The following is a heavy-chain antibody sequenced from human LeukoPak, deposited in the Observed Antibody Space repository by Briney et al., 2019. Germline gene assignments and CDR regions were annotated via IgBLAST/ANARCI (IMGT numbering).Heavy chain of an antibody. J-gene: IGHJ4*02. CDR1: GYSFTSYY. D-gene: IGHD6-19*01. CDR2: INPSGGST. Sequence: ASVKVSCKASGYSFTSYYIHWVRQAPGHGLEWMGIINPSGGSTNYIQKFQGRVTMTRDTSTSTIYMELSSLRSEDTAVYYCARGKVAGDYWGQGSLVTVSS. CDR3: ARGKVAGDY. V-gene: IGHV1-46*01.